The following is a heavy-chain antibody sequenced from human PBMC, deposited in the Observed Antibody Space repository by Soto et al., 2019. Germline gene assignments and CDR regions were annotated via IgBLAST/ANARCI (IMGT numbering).Heavy chain of an antibody. V-gene: IGHV3-23*01. D-gene: IGHD1-7*01. CDR3: ARRNWNYGAFDI. CDR2: ISGSGSST. J-gene: IGHJ3*02. Sequence: GGSLRLSCAASGFTFSSYAMSWVRKAPGKGLEWVSGISGSGSSTYYADSVKGRFTISRDNSKNTLYLQVNSLRADDTAVYYCARRNWNYGAFDIWGKGTMVTVSS. CDR1: GFTFSSYA.